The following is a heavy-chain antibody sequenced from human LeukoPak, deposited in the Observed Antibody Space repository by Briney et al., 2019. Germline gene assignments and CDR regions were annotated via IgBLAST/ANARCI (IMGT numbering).Heavy chain of an antibody. J-gene: IGHJ5*02. CDR3: AKDHVVVVAQEGWFDP. CDR1: GSTFSSYT. Sequence: PGGSLRLSCAASGSTFSSYTMNWVRQAPGKGLEWVSSISSSSDDIYYADSVKGRFTISRDNSKNALYLQMNSLRAEDTAVYYCAKDHVVVVAQEGWFDPWGQGTLVTVSS. V-gene: IGHV3-21*01. CDR2: ISSSSDDI. D-gene: IGHD2-15*01.